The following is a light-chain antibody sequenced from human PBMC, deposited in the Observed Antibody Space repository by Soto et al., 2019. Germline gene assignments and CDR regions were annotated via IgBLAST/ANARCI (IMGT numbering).Light chain of an antibody. CDR3: QQHADWPLT. V-gene: IGKV3D-20*02. Sequence: EIVLTQSPGTLSLSPGERATLSCRASQSVSSSYLAWYQQKPGQAPGLLIYAASTRATGIPARFSGSGSGTDFTLTISSLEPEDFAVYYCQQHADWPLTFGGGTKVEIK. CDR1: QSVSSSY. CDR2: AAS. J-gene: IGKJ4*01.